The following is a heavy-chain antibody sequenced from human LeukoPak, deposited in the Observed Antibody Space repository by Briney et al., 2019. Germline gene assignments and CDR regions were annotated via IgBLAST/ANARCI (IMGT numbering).Heavy chain of an antibody. CDR2: MIPNSGNT. D-gene: IGHD2-15*01. V-gene: IGHV1-8*02. CDR1: GYTFTSYG. CDR3: ARAGGYCGRISCPYYFDY. J-gene: IGHJ4*02. Sequence: GASVKVSCKASGYTFTSYGMSWVRQAPGQGLEWMGWMIPNSGNTGYAQKFQGRVTMTRNTSISTAYMELSSLRSEDTAVYYCARAGGYCGRISCPYYFDYWGQGSLVAVSS.